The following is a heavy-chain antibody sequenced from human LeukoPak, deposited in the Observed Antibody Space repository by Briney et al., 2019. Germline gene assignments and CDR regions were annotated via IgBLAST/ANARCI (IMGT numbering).Heavy chain of an antibody. D-gene: IGHD6-6*01. CDR2: ISSSDYK. J-gene: IGHJ4*02. Sequence: GGSLRLSCAASGFTFSIYRMNWVRQAPGKGLEWVSSISSSDYKSYADSVKGRFTISRGNAKNSVYLQINSPRAEDTAVYYCARASEYSSSSGLAYWGQGTLVTVSS. CDR1: GFTFSIYR. V-gene: IGHV3-21*01. CDR3: ARASEYSSSSGLAY.